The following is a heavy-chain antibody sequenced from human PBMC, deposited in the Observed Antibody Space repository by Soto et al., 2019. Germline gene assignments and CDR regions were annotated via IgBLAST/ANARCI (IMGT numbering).Heavy chain of an antibody. D-gene: IGHD1-1*01. CDR1: GGSFSGYY. V-gene: IGHV4-34*01. CDR3: ARTRATPASRNLDY. Sequence: SETLSLTCAVYGGSFSGYYGSWVRQSPGKGLEWIGEINPTGGTNYNPSLKSRVTISVDTSKDQFSLQLSSVTAADTAVYYCARTRATPASRNLDYWGQGTLVTVSS. J-gene: IGHJ4*02. CDR2: INPTGGT.